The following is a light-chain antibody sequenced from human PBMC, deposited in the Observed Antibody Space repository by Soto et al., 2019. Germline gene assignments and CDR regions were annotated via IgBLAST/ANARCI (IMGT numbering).Light chain of an antibody. CDR1: QSLLHSNGYNY. Sequence: DIVMTQSPLSLPVTPGEPASISCRSSQSLLHSNGYNYLDWYLQKPGQSPQLLIYLGSNRAPGVPDRFSGSGSGTGFTLKISRVEAEDVGVYYCMQALQTPRTFGQGTKVEIK. V-gene: IGKV2-28*01. J-gene: IGKJ1*01. CDR3: MQALQTPRT. CDR2: LGS.